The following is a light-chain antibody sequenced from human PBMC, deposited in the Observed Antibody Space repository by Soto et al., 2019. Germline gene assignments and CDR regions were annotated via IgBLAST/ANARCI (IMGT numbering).Light chain of an antibody. Sequence: DIVMTQSPDSLAVSLGERATINCKSSQSVLYSSNNKNYLAWYQQRPGQHPKLLIYWASTRESGVPGRFSGRGSGTDFTITITSMQAEDVAVYYCQQYESTPPTFGQGTKLEIK. CDR1: QSVLYSSNNKNY. CDR3: QQYESTPPT. J-gene: IGKJ2*01. CDR2: WAS. V-gene: IGKV4-1*01.